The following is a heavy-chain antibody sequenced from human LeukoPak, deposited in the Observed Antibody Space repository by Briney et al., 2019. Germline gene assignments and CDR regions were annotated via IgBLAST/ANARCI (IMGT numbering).Heavy chain of an antibody. Sequence: PGGSLRLSCAASGFTVSSNYMSWVRQAPGKGLEWVSVIYSGGSTYYADSVKGRFAISRDNSKNTLYLQMNSLRAEDTAVYYCARGRRDLLLWFGEYNDFDYWGQGTLVTVSS. CDR3: ARGRRDLLLWFGEYNDFDY. CDR1: GFTVSSNY. CDR2: IYSGGST. D-gene: IGHD3-10*01. J-gene: IGHJ4*02. V-gene: IGHV3-53*01.